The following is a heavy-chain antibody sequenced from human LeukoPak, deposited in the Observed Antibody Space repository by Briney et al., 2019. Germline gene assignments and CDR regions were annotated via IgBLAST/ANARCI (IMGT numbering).Heavy chain of an antibody. CDR3: AKDPNGDYVGTFDT. CDR1: GFTFNNYG. V-gene: IGHV3-23*01. D-gene: IGHD4-17*01. Sequence: GGSLRLSCVVSGFTFNNYGMSWVRQAPGKGLEWVSFISGNGGRTDYAESVKGRFTISRDNSKNTLFLQMNSLRDEDTAAYYCAKDPNGDYVGTFDTWGRGTMVTVSS. CDR2: ISGNGGRT. J-gene: IGHJ3*02.